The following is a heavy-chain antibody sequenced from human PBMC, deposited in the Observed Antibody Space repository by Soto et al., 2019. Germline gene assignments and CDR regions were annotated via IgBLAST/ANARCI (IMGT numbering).Heavy chain of an antibody. V-gene: IGHV1-69*06. D-gene: IGHD3-3*01. CDR2: IIPIFGTA. Sequence: SXKVSYRASGGTXTSYAISLVRQAPGQGLEWMGGIIPIFGTANYAQKFQGIVTITADKSTSTAYMELSSLISEDTAVYYCARVDTIFGVAENWFDPWGQGTLGTVSS. CDR1: GGTXTSYA. CDR3: ARVDTIFGVAENWFDP. J-gene: IGHJ5*02.